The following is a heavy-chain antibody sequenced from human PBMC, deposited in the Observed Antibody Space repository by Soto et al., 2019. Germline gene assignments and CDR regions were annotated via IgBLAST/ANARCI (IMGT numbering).Heavy chain of an antibody. CDR3: ATDGGSTSSSAYNYFMDV. V-gene: IGHV1-69*08. J-gene: IGHJ6*03. D-gene: IGHD3-16*01. CDR1: GDTFGSYS. Sequence: SVKVSCKASGDTFGSYSISWVRQAPGQGLEWMGRIIPMVGTPDYAQKFQGRVTFSADKSTSTAYMVLNSLISDDTAVYYCATDGGSTSSSAYNYFMDVWGKGTPVTVSS. CDR2: IIPMVGTP.